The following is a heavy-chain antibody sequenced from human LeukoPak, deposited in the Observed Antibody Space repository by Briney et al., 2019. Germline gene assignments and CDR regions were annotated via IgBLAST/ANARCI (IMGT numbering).Heavy chain of an antibody. V-gene: IGHV4-59*01. CDR1: GGSISSYY. CDR2: VYYSGST. J-gene: IGHJ6*03. Sequence: ASETLSLTCTVSGGSISSYYWGWIRQPPGKGLEWIGYVYYSGSTNYNPSLKSRVTISVDTSQNQFSLKLSSVTAADTAVYYCPRGEVGWYLNYFYFYMDVWGKGTTVTVSS. CDR3: PRGEVGWYLNYFYFYMDV. D-gene: IGHD6-19*01.